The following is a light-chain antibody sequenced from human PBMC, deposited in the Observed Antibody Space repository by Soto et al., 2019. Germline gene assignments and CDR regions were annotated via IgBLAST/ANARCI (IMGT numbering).Light chain of an antibody. V-gene: IGKV3-11*01. CDR3: QQRSSWPRA. CDR1: QNINSY. Sequence: EIVLTQSPATLSLSPGERATLSCRASQNINSYLAWYQQKPGRSPRLLIYDASNRATGIPARFSASGSGTDFTLTISSLEPEDFAVYYCQQRSSWPRAFGQGTKVEIK. J-gene: IGKJ2*01. CDR2: DAS.